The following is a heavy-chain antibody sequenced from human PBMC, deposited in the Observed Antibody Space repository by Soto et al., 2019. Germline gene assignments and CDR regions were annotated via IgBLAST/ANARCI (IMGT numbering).Heavy chain of an antibody. D-gene: IGHD3-3*01. J-gene: IGHJ6*02. V-gene: IGHV4-59*08. CDR3: ARLKVFWSGLFGIDV. CDR2: IYYSGST. CDR1: GGSIISYY. Sequence: SETLSLTCTVSGGSIISYYWSWILQPPGKGLEWIGYIYYSGSTNYNPSLKSRVTISVDTSKNQFSLKLSSVTAADTAVYYCARLKVFWSGLFGIDVWGQGTTVTVSS.